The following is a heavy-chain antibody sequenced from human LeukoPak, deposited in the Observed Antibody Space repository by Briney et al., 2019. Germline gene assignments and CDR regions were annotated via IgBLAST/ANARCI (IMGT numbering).Heavy chain of an antibody. J-gene: IGHJ6*03. CDR1: GFTFSNYW. CDR3: ASRLDYYYYMDV. D-gene: IGHD6-19*01. CDR2: IKQDGSEK. Sequence: GGSLRLSCAASGFTFSNYWMSWVRQAPGKGLEWVANIKQDGSEKYYVDSVKGRFTTSRDNAKNSLYLQMNSLRAEDTAVYYCASRLDYYYYMDVWGKGTTVTISS. V-gene: IGHV3-7*01.